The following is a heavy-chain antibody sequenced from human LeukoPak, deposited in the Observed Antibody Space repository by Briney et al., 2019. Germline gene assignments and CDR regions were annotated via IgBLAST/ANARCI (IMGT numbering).Heavy chain of an antibody. V-gene: IGHV3-23*01. CDR2: VSGSGDST. Sequence: GGSLRLSCAASGFTFSTNAMSWVRRAPGKGLEWVAAVSGSGDSTYYADSVKGRFTISRANSKNTLYLQMNSLRAEDTAVYYCAKVMLGELLYWFDPWGQGTLVTVSS. CDR3: AKVMLGELLYWFDP. D-gene: IGHD3-10*02. J-gene: IGHJ5*02. CDR1: GFTFSTNA.